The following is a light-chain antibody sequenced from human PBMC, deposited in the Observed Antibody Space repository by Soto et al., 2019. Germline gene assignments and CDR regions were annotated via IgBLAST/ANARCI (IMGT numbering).Light chain of an antibody. Sequence: ELVLTQSPATLSLSPGERATLSCRASQSVSSYLAWYPQKPGQAPILLIYDASNRATGIPARFSVSGSGTDCTLTISSLEPEDFAVYYCQQRSNWPPLTFGGGTTVEIK. J-gene: IGKJ4*01. V-gene: IGKV3-11*01. CDR1: QSVSSY. CDR2: DAS. CDR3: QQRSNWPPLT.